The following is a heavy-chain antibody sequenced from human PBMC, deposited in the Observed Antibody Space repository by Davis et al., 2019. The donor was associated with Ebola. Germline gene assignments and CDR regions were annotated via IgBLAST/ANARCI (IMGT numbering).Heavy chain of an antibody. CDR3: ARGYCSSTSCYDYYYGMDV. J-gene: IGHJ6*04. V-gene: IGHV4-34*01. D-gene: IGHD2-2*01. CDR1: GGSFSGYY. CDR2: INHSGST. Sequence: MPSETLSLTCAVYGGSFSGYYWSWIRQPPGKGLEWIGEINHSGSTNYNPSLKSRVTISVDKSKNQFSLKLSSVTAADTAVYYCARGYCSSTSCYDYYYGMDVWGKGTTVTVSS.